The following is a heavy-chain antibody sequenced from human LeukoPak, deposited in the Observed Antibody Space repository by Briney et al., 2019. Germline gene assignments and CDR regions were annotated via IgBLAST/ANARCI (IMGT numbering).Heavy chain of an antibody. CDR2: TYYLSKWYN. CDR1: GDSVSSHRVA. J-gene: IGHJ4*02. D-gene: IGHD5-18*01. Sequence: SQTLSLTCVISGDSVSSHRVAWNWIRQSPSRGLEWLGRTYYLSKWYNDYAVSVKSRITINPDTSKNQFSLQLNSVTADDTAVYYCASGYGFGFTYWGQGSLVSVSS. V-gene: IGHV6-1*01. CDR3: ASGYGFGFTY.